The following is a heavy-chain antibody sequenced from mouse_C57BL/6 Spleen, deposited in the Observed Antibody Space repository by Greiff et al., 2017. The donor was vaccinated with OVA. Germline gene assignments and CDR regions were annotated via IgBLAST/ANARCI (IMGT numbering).Heavy chain of an antibody. CDR1: GFTFSDYY. J-gene: IGHJ4*01. V-gene: IGHV5-12*01. D-gene: IGHD3-2*02. Sequence: EVQGVESGGGLVQPGGSLKLSCAASGFTFSDYYMYWVRQTPEKRLEWVAYISNGGGSTYYPDTVKGRFTISRDNAKNTLYLQMSRLKSEDTAMYYCATTAQARDYAMDYWGQGTSVTVSS. CDR3: ATTAQARDYAMDY. CDR2: ISNGGGST.